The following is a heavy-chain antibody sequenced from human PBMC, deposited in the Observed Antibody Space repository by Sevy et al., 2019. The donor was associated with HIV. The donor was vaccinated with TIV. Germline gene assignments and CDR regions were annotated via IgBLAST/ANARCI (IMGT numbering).Heavy chain of an antibody. CDR1: GFTFSSYS. CDR3: ARAGCSGGSCYNNVFWFDP. Sequence: GGSLRLSCAASGFTFSSYSMNWVRQAPGKGLEWVSYISSSSSTIYYADSVKGRFTISRDNAKNSLYLQMNSLGDEDTAVYYCARAGCSGGSCYNNVFWFDPWGQGTLVTVSS. D-gene: IGHD2-15*01. V-gene: IGHV3-48*02. CDR2: ISSSSSTI. J-gene: IGHJ5*02.